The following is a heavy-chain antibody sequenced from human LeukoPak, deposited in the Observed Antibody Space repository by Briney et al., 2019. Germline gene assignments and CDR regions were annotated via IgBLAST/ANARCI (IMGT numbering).Heavy chain of an antibody. CDR1: GFTFSDYY. D-gene: IGHD3-10*01. Sequence: GGSLRLSCAGSGFTFSDYYMSWIRQAPGKGLEWVSDISSGASTTYYADSVKGRFTISRDNAKNSLYLQMNSLRAEDTAVYYCAIARFTRDYWGQGTLVTVSS. V-gene: IGHV3-11*01. CDR2: ISSGASTT. J-gene: IGHJ4*02. CDR3: AIARFTRDY.